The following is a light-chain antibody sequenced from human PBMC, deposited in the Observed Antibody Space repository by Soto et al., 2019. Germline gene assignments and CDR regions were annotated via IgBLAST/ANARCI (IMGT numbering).Light chain of an antibody. CDR1: SSNIGSNY. CDR2: RNN. CDR3: ATWDDSLNGFYV. V-gene: IGLV1-47*01. J-gene: IGLJ1*01. Sequence: QSVLTQPPSVFGTPGQRVTISCSGSSSNIGSNYVYWYQQLPGTAPKLLIYRNNQRPSGVPDRFSGSKSGTSASLAISGLRSDDEADYFCATWDDSLNGFYVFGTGTKVAVL.